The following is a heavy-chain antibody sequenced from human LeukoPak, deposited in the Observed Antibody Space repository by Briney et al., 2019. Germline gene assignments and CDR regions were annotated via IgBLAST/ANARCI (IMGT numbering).Heavy chain of an antibody. D-gene: IGHD3-22*01. J-gene: IGHJ4*02. CDR1: GYTFTGYY. CDR2: MNPNSGNT. Sequence: ASVKVSCKASGYTFTGYYMHWVRQAPGQGLEWMGWMNPNSGNTGYAQKFQGRVTMTRNTSISTAYTELSSLRSEDTAVYYCARGLADYYDSSGYYFDYWGQGTLVTVSS. CDR3: ARGLADYYDSSGYYFDY. V-gene: IGHV1-8*02.